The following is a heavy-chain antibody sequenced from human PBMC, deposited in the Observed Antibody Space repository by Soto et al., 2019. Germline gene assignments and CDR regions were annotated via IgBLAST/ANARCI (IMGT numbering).Heavy chain of an antibody. Sequence: PSETLSLTCTVSGGSISSGGYYWSWIRQHPGKGLEWIGYIYYSGSTYYNPSLKSRVTISVDTSKNQFSLKLSSVTAADTAVYYCARKSGYDSWFDPWGQGTLVTVSS. V-gene: IGHV4-31*03. CDR1: GGSISSGGYY. J-gene: IGHJ5*02. CDR2: IYYSGST. CDR3: ARKSGYDSWFDP. D-gene: IGHD5-12*01.